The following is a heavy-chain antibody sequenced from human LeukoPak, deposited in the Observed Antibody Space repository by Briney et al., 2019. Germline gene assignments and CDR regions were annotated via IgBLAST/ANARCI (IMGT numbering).Heavy chain of an antibody. CDR1: GGSISSYY. J-gene: IGHJ6*02. V-gene: IGHV4-59*08. CDR2: IYYSGST. D-gene: IGHD3-10*01. Sequence: SETLSLTCTVSGGSISSYYWSWIRQPPGKGLEWIWYIYYSGSTNYNPSLKSRVTISVDTSKNQFSLKLSSVTAADTAVYYCARHKLNSLRSGSYRAYYYYGMDVWGQGTTVTVSS. CDR3: ARHKLNSLRSGSYRAYYYYGMDV.